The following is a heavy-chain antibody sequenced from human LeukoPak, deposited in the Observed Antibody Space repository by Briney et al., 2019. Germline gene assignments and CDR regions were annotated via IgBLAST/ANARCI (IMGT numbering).Heavy chain of an antibody. J-gene: IGHJ4*02. V-gene: IGHV1-46*01. CDR2: INPSGGST. CDR1: GYTFTSYY. D-gene: IGHD3-22*01. Sequence: GASVKVSCKASGYTFTSYYMHWVRQAPGQGLEWMGIINPSGGSTSYAQKFQGRVTMTRDMSTSTVYMELSSLRSEDTAVYYCARDPIYYYDSSGYYFSMPDYWGQGTLVTVSS. CDR3: ARDPIYYYDSSGYYFSMPDY.